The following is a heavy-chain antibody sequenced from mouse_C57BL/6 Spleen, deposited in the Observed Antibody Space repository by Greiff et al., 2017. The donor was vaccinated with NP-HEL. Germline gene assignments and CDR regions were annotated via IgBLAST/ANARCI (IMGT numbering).Heavy chain of an antibody. Sequence: QVQLKESGAELAKPGASVKLSCKASGYTFTSYWMHWVKQRPGQGLEWIGYINPSSGYTKYNQKFKDKATLTADKSSSTAYMQLSSLTYEDSAVYYCARPYGSSDYAMDYWGQGTSVTVSS. CDR2: INPSSGYT. CDR3: ARPYGSSDYAMDY. J-gene: IGHJ4*01. CDR1: GYTFTSYW. V-gene: IGHV1-7*01. D-gene: IGHD1-1*01.